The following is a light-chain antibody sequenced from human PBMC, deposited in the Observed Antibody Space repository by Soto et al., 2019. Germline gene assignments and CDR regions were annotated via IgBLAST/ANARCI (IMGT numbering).Light chain of an antibody. CDR1: QILSGTS. CDR2: AAS. J-gene: IGKJ4*01. Sequence: DIVLTQSPDTLSLSPGESATLSCRASQILSGTSLAWYQQKLGQSPRLLIYAASTRATGVPDRFSGSGSGTDFTLTISRLEPEYFAVYYCQHYVSSPLTFGGGTKVEIK. CDR3: QHYVSSPLT. V-gene: IGKV3-20*01.